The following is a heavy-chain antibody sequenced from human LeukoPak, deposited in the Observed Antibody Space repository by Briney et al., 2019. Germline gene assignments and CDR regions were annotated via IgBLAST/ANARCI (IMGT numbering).Heavy chain of an antibody. D-gene: IGHD3-22*01. CDR1: GGTFSSYA. CDR3: ARALDYYDSSGLFDY. V-gene: IGHV1-69*04. J-gene: IGHJ4*02. CDR2: IIPILGIA. Sequence: SVKVSCKASGGTFSSYAVSWVRQAPGQGLEWMGRIIPILGIANYAQKFQGRVTITADKSTSTAYMELSSLRSEDTAVYYCARALDYYDSSGLFDYWGQGTLVTVSS.